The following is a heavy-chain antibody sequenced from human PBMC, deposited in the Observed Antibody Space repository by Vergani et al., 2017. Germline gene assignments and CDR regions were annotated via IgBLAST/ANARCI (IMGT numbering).Heavy chain of an antibody. J-gene: IGHJ4*02. Sequence: QVQLVESGGGVVQPGRSLRLSCAASGFTFSLYGIHWVRQAPGKGLEWVAVISYDGSNRYYADSVKGRFTISRDNPKNTLYLQMNSLRPEDTAVYYCARHVRSVLWFGELLSMSWYFDYWGQGTLVTVSS. CDR1: GFTFSLYG. D-gene: IGHD3-10*01. CDR3: ARHVRSVLWFGELLSMSWYFDY. V-gene: IGHV3-30*03. CDR2: ISYDGSNR.